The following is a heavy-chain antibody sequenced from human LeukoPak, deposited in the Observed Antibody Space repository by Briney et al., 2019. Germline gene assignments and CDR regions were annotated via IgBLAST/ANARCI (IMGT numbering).Heavy chain of an antibody. D-gene: IGHD3-10*01. CDR2: IYTSGST. J-gene: IGHJ4*02. V-gene: IGHV4-61*02. CDR1: GGSIISDNYY. CDR3: GRHVPHSNLVREILIDFDY. Sequence: SETLSLTCTVSGGSIISDNYYWSWIRQPAGKGLEWIGRIYTSGSTNYNPSLKSRVTISVDTSKNQFSLQLSSVTAADTAVYYCGRHVPHSNLVREILIDFDYWGQGTLVTVSS.